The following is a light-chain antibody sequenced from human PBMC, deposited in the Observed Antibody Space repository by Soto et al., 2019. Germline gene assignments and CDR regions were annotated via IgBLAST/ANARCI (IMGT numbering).Light chain of an antibody. Sequence: QSVLTQPASVSGSPGQSITISCTGTSSDVGGNKYVSWYQQYPGKVPKLLIYEVTKRPSGVPDRFSGSKSGNTASLTVSGLQAEDEADYYCSSFTGASTIFGTGTKVTVL. V-gene: IGLV2-14*01. CDR2: EVT. CDR3: SSFTGASTI. CDR1: SSDVGGNKY. J-gene: IGLJ1*01.